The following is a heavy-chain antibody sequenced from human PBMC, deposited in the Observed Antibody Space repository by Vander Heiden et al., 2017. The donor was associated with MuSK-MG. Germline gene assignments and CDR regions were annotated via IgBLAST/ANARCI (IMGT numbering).Heavy chain of an antibody. CDR2: IGNKASSYTT. J-gene: IGHJ3*01. CDR3: TRGYSGLNIYAFDV. D-gene: IGHD4-4*01. Sequence: EGQPLESGGGSVQAGGSLRLSRADHVFTVSDQYIDGVRQAPGKGLRWVGRIGNKASSYTTEYAAFVKGRFTISRDDSKDAMYLQRNSLKTEDTAVYYCTRGYSGLNIYAFDVWGQGTRVTVSS. V-gene: IGHV3-72*01. CDR1: VFTVSDQY.